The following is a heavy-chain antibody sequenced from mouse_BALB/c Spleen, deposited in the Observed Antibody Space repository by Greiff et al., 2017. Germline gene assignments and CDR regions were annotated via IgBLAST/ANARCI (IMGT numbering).Heavy chain of an antibody. Sequence: VQLQQSGPELVKPGASVKISCKASGYAFSSSWMNWVKQRPGQGLEWIGRIYPGDGDTNYNGKFKGKATLTADKSSSTAYMQLSSLTSVDSAVYFCASDYDNAMDYWGQGTSVTVSS. V-gene: IGHV1-82*01. J-gene: IGHJ4*01. CDR1: GYAFSSSW. D-gene: IGHD2-4*01. CDR3: ASDYDNAMDY. CDR2: IYPGDGDT.